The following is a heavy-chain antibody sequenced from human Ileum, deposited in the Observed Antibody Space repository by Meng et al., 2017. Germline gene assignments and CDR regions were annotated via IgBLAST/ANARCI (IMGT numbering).Heavy chain of an antibody. Sequence: GGSLRLSCAASGFTFSRYAMHWVRQAPGKGLEWVTVIWYDGSNKYYRDSVKGRFTISRDNSKNTLYLQMDSLRAEDTAIYYCAREGLEMVASRSDAFDMWGQGTRVT. V-gene: IGHV3-33*01. CDR1: GFTFSRYA. J-gene: IGHJ3*02. CDR2: IWYDGSNK. D-gene: IGHD5-12*01. CDR3: AREGLEMVASRSDAFDM.